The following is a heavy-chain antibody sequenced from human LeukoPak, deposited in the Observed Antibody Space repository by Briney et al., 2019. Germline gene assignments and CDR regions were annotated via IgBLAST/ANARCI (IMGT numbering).Heavy chain of an antibody. Sequence: PSETLSLTCTVSGGSIISYYWSWIRQPPGKGREWIGYIYYSGSTNYTPSLKSRVNISVDTSKNQFSLKLSSVTAADTAVYYCASSFYSSGWYVVDYWGQGTLVTVSS. CDR3: ASSFYSSGWYVVDY. CDR2: IYYSGST. V-gene: IGHV4-59*01. J-gene: IGHJ4*02. CDR1: GGSIISYY. D-gene: IGHD6-19*01.